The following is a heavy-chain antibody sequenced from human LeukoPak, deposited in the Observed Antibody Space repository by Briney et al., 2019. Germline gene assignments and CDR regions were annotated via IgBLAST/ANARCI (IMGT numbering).Heavy chain of an antibody. CDR2: INPTNGVA. Sequence: VASVKVSCKASGYILTDHYMHWLRKTPGHGLEWMGWINPTNGVAVYAQTFKGRVIMTRDTSTSAVYMELSNLRSDDTGVYYCAKEGYSNDPDPWGPGSQVTVSS. V-gene: IGHV1-2*02. J-gene: IGHJ5*02. CDR3: AKEGYSNDPDP. D-gene: IGHD4-11*01. CDR1: GYILTDHY.